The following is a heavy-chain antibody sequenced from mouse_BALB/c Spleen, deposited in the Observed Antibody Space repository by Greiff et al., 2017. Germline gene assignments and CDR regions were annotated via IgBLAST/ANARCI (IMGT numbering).Heavy chain of an antibody. J-gene: IGHJ4*01. V-gene: IGHV5-17*02. CDR2: ISSGSSTI. D-gene: IGHD2-12*01. CDR1: GFTFSSFG. CDR3: ARTPPTYVYYAMDY. Sequence: EVKLVESGGGLVQPGGSRKLSCAASGFTFSSFGMHWVRQAPEKGLEWVAYISSGSSTIYYADTVKGRFTISRDNPKNTLFLQMTSLRSEDTAMYYCARTPPTYVYYAMDYWGQGTSVTVSS.